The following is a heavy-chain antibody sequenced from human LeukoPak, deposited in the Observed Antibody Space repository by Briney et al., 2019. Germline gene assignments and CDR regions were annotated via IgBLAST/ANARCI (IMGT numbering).Heavy chain of an antibody. J-gene: IGHJ4*02. Sequence: SETLSLTCTVSGGSISSNNYHWGWIRQPPGKGLEWIGNIFSSGSPYYNPSLKSRVSISIDTSKQWFSLKLTSVTAADTAVYYCARVSYYDSSDNRGAFDYWGQGTLVTVSS. CDR1: GGSISSNNYH. V-gene: IGHV4-39*01. D-gene: IGHD3-22*01. CDR2: IFSSGSP. CDR3: ARVSYYDSSDNRGAFDY.